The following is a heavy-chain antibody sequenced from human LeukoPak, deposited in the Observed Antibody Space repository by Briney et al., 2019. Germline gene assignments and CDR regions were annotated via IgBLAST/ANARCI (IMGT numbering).Heavy chain of an antibody. Sequence: ASVKVSCKASGYTFTSYGISWVRQAPGQGLEWMGWISAYNGNTNYAQKLQGRVTMTTDTSTSTAYMELRSLRSEDTAVYYCARGRYFGWLFQYYYYYYMDVWGKGTTVTVSS. CDR1: GYTFTSYG. J-gene: IGHJ6*03. D-gene: IGHD3-9*01. V-gene: IGHV1-18*01. CDR3: ARGRYFGWLFQYYYYYYMDV. CDR2: ISAYNGNT.